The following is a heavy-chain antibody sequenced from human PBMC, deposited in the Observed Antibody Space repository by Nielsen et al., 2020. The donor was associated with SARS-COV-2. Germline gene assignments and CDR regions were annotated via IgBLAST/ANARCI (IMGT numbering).Heavy chain of an antibody. CDR1: GFTFSGPA. V-gene: IGHV3-73*01. Sequence: GESLKISCAASGFTFSGPAMHWVRQASGKGLAWVGRIRSRLNSYATAYAASVKGRFTISRDDSSNTAYLQMNSLKTEDTAVYYCARQDSSGWFKYYYYMDVWGKGTTVTVSS. CDR3: ARQDSSGWFKYYYYMDV. D-gene: IGHD6-19*01. J-gene: IGHJ6*03. CDR2: IRSRLNSYAT.